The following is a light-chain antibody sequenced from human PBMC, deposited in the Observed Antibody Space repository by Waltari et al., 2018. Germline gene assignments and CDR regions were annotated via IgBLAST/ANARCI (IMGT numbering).Light chain of an antibody. Sequence: DIVLTQSPGTLSLSPGERATLSCRASQSVSKYLAWYQQKVGQPPRLLIYDASTRATGIPDRFIGSGFGTDFSLTISRLEPEDFAVYYCQKYGTLPATFGQGTKVEI. V-gene: IGKV3-20*01. CDR3: QKYGTLPAT. CDR1: QSVSKY. J-gene: IGKJ1*01. CDR2: DAS.